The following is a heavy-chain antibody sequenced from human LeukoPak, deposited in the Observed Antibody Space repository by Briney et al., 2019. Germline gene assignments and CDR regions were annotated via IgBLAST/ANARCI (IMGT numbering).Heavy chain of an antibody. V-gene: IGHV5-10-1*01. J-gene: IGHJ4*02. D-gene: IGHD6-13*01. CDR1: GYSFTSYW. CDR3: ARAYSSSWYQEY. Sequence: GESLRISCKGSGYSFTSYWISWVHQMPGKGLEWMGRIDPSDSYTNYSPSFQGHVTISADKSISTAYLQWSSLKASDTAMYYCARAYSSSWYQEYWGQGTLVTVSS. CDR2: IDPSDSYT.